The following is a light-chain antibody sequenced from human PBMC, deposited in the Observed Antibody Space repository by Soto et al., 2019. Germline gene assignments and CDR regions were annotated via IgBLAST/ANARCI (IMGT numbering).Light chain of an antibody. J-gene: IGKJ4*01. CDR1: QSISTY. CDR3: QQSYSTPLT. CDR2: GAS. Sequence: DIQMTQSPSTLSASVGDRVTITCRASQSISTYLNWYQQKPGKAPNLLIYGASYLQSGVPSRFSGSGSGTDFTLTITSLQLDDFATYYCQQSYSTPLTTGGGTQVDIK. V-gene: IGKV1-39*01.